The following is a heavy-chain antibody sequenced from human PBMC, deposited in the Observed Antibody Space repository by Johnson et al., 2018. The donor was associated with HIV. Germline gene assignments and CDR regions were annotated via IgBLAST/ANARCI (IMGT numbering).Heavy chain of an antibody. CDR3: AKDRRRSWYSDSDAFDI. D-gene: IGHD6-13*01. J-gene: IGHJ3*02. CDR1: GFTFDDYA. Sequence: EVQLVESGGGLVQPGRSLRLSCAASGFTFDDYAMHWVRQAPGKGLEWVSGISWNSGSIAYADSVKGRFTISRDNARNSLYLQMNSLRAEDTAIYYCAKDRRRSWYSDSDAFDIWGQGTMVTVS. V-gene: IGHV3-9*01. CDR2: ISWNSGSI.